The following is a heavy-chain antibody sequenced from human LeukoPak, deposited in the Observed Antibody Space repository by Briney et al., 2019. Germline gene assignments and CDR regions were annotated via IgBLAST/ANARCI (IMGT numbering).Heavy chain of an antibody. CDR3: ASTRNSGSSPPDLDY. D-gene: IGHD1-26*01. V-gene: IGHV3-30*02. CDR2: IRYDGSNK. J-gene: IGHJ4*02. Sequence: GSLRLSCAASGFTFSSYGMHWVRQAPGKGLEWVAFIRYDGSNKYYADSVKGRFTISRDNSKNTLYLQMNSLRAEDTAVYYCASTRNSGSSPPDLDYWGQGTLVTVSS. CDR1: GFTFSSYG.